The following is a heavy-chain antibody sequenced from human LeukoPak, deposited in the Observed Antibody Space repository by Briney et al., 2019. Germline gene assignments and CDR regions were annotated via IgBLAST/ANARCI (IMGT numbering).Heavy chain of an antibody. Sequence: GGSLRLSCSASGFTFSRYAMNWVRQAPGKGLEWVSSISSTGVYIDYADSVKGRFTISRDNAKNSLFLQMNSLRAEDTAVYHCAREMSGSGKSYWGQGTLVTVSS. V-gene: IGHV3-21*01. J-gene: IGHJ4*02. CDR1: GFTFSRYA. CDR2: ISSTGVYI. D-gene: IGHD3-10*01. CDR3: AREMSGSGKSY.